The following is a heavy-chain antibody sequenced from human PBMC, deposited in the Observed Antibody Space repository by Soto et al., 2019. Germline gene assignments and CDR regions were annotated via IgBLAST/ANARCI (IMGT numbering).Heavy chain of an antibody. V-gene: IGHV3-21*01. J-gene: IGHJ4*02. D-gene: IGHD6-13*01. CDR3: ARRRAAAGTLTFDY. CDR2: ISSGSSYI. CDR1: GFVFTGYN. Sequence: PGGSLRLSCAASGFVFTGYNINWCRHSPGKGLEWVSSISSGSSYIYYADSVKGRFTISRDNAKNSLYLQMNTLRAEDTALYYCARRRAAAGTLTFDYWGQGTRVTVSS.